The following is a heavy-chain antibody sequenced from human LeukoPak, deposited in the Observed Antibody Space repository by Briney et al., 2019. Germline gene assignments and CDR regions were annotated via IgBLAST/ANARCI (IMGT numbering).Heavy chain of an antibody. CDR2: ISAYNGNT. J-gene: IGHJ4*02. Sequence: ASVKVSCKASGYTFTSYGISWVRQAPGQGLEWMGWISAYNGNTNYAQKLQGRVTMTTDTSTSTAYMELRSLRSDDMAVYYCARSVMITFGGVIDAYFDYWGQGTLVTVSS. CDR3: ARSVMITFGGVIDAYFDY. CDR1: GYTFTSYG. D-gene: IGHD3-16*02. V-gene: IGHV1-18*03.